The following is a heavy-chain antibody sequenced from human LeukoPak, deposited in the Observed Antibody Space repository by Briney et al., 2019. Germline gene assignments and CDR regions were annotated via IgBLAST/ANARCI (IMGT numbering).Heavy chain of an antibody. CDR1: GFTFSSYA. CDR3: AKALWSSGWRTTDY. D-gene: IGHD6-19*01. J-gene: IGHJ4*02. Sequence: GGSLRLSCAASGFTFSSYAMHWVRQAPGKGLEWVTIISYDGSNKYYADSVKGRFTISRDNSKNTLYLQMNSLRVEDTAVYYCAKALWSSGWRTTDYWGQGTLVTVSS. V-gene: IGHV3-30*04. CDR2: ISYDGSNK.